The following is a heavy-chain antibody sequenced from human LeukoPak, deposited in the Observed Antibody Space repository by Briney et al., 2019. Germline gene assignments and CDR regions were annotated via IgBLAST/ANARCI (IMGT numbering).Heavy chain of an antibody. V-gene: IGHV5-51*01. J-gene: IGHJ5*02. Sequence: GESLKISCKGSGYSSTNYWIGWVRQMPGKGLEWMGIIYPGDSDTRYSPSFQGQVTISADKSISTAYLQWSSLKASDTAMYYCARCRGLGNNWFDPWGQGTLVTVSP. D-gene: IGHD1-26*01. CDR3: ARCRGLGNNWFDP. CDR2: IYPGDSDT. CDR1: GYSSTNYW.